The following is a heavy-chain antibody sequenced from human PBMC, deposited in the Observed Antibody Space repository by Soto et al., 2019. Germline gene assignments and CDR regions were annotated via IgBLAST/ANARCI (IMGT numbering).Heavy chain of an antibody. J-gene: IGHJ5*02. CDR1: GYTFTTFG. D-gene: IGHD3-10*01. CDR2: VSTYNGHT. V-gene: IGHV1-18*01. CDR3: AKILWFGEFPNWFDP. Sequence: ASVKVSCKASGYTFTTFGVSWVRQAPGQGLEWMGWVSTYNGHTYYAQKFQGRVTMTADTSTSTAYMELRSLRSDDTAVYYCAKILWFGEFPNWFDPWGQGTLVTVSS.